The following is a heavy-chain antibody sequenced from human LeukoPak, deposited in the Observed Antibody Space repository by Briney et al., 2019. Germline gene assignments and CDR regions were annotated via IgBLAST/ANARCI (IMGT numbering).Heavy chain of an antibody. J-gene: IGHJ5*02. CDR3: ARVTTVTRSPWSWGPKKIGQEVNWFDP. Sequence: GASVKVSCKASGYTFTSYGISWVRQAPGQGLEWMGWISPYNADTNYAQNFQGRVTMTTDRSTRTGYMELRNLRSDDTAVYYCARVTTVTRSPWSWGPKKIGQEVNWFDPWGQGTLITVS. CDR1: GYTFTSYG. CDR2: ISPYNADT. D-gene: IGHD4-17*01. V-gene: IGHV1-18*01.